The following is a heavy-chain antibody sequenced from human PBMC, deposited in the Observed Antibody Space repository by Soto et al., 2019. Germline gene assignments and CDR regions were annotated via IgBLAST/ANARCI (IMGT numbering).Heavy chain of an antibody. V-gene: IGHV4-59*01. CDR2: IYYSGST. Sequence: TSETLSLTXTVSGGSISSYYWSWIRQPPGKGLEWIGYIYYSGSTNYNPSLKSRVTISVDTSKNQFSLKLSSVTAADTAVYYCASAVGASRFDYWGQGTLVTVSS. J-gene: IGHJ4*02. D-gene: IGHD1-26*01. CDR3: ASAVGASRFDY. CDR1: GGSISSYY.